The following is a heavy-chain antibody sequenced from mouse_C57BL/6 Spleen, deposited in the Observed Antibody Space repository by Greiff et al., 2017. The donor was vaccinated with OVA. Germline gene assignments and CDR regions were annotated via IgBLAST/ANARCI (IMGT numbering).Heavy chain of an antibody. D-gene: IGHD1-1*01. J-gene: IGHJ3*01. CDR2: INPSSGDT. CDR3: ARGNYDSSRHWFAY. V-gene: IGHV1-4*01. Sequence: VQLQQSGAELARPGASVKMSCKASGYTFTSYTMHWVKQRPGQGLEWIGYINPSSGDTKYNQKFKDKATLTADKSSSTAYMQLSSLTSEDSAVYYCARGNYDSSRHWFAYWGQGTLVTVSA. CDR1: GYTFTSYT.